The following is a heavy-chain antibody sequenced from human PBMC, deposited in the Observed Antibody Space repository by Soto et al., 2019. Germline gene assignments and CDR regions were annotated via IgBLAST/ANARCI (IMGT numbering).Heavy chain of an antibody. CDR1: GFTLSRYS. Sequence: EVQLVESGGGLVQPGGSLRLSCVASGFTLSRYSMNWVRQAPGKGLEWVSYISRSSSTIYYADSVKGRFTISRDNAEKSLYLQMKSLIAGDKAVYYCARELAGGIPEYWGQGTRVTVSS. CDR3: ARELAGGIPEY. J-gene: IGHJ4*02. CDR2: ISRSSSTI. V-gene: IGHV3-48*01. D-gene: IGHD6-13*01.